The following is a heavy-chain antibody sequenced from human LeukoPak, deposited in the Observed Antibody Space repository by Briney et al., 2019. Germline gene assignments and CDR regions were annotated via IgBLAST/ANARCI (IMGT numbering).Heavy chain of an antibody. CDR3: ARVQGYYYDSSGYHRALPDY. Sequence: GGSLRLSCAASGFTFSSYSMNWVRQAPGKGLEWVSSISSCSSYIYYADSVKGRFTISRDNAKNSLCLQMNSLRAEDTAVYYCARVQGYYYDSSGYHRALPDYWGQGTLVTVSS. V-gene: IGHV3-21*01. CDR1: GFTFSSYS. D-gene: IGHD3-22*01. J-gene: IGHJ4*02. CDR2: ISSCSSYI.